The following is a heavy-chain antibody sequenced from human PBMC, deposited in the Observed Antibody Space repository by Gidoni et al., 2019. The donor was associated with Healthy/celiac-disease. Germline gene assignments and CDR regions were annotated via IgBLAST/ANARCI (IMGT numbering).Heavy chain of an antibody. CDR3: ARDRGGPWDY. CDR1: GFTFSSYS. D-gene: IGHD3-10*01. Sequence: EVQLVESGGGMVKPGGSLRLSCAASGFTFSSYSMNWVRQAPGKGLEWVSSISSSSSSIYYADSVKGRFTISRDNAKNSLYLQMNSLRAEDTAVYYCARDRGGPWDYWGQGTLVTVSS. CDR2: ISSSSSSI. V-gene: IGHV3-21*01. J-gene: IGHJ4*02.